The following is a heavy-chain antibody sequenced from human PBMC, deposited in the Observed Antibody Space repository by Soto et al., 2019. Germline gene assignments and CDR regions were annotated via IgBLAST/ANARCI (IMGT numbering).Heavy chain of an antibody. CDR2: ISSSSSYI. V-gene: IGHV3-21*01. CDR3: ARDFNYDYIWGSYRRSRAFDI. Sequence: GGSLRLSCAASGFTFSSYSMNWVRQAPGKGLKWVSSISSSSSYIYYADSVKGRFTISRDNAKNSLYLQMNSLRAEDTAVYYCARDFNYDYIWGSYRRSRAFDIWGQGTMVTVSS. J-gene: IGHJ3*02. D-gene: IGHD3-16*02. CDR1: GFTFSSYS.